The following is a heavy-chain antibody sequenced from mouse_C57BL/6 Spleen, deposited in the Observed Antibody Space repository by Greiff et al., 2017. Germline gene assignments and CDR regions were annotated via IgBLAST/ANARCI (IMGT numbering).Heavy chain of an antibody. J-gene: IGHJ1*03. CDR1: GYTFTSYW. Sequence: VQLQQPGAELVKPGASVKLSCKASGYTFTSYWLQWVKQRPGQGLEWIGEIDPSDSSPNYNQKFKGKATLTVDTSSSTAYMQLSSLTSEDSAVYYCARAGSSYEGYFDVWGTGTTVTGSS. CDR3: ARAGSSYEGYFDV. CDR2: IDPSDSSP. V-gene: IGHV1-50*01. D-gene: IGHD1-1*01.